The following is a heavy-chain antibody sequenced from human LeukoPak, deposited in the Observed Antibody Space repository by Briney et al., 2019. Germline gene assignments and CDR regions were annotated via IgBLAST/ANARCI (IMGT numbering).Heavy chain of an antibody. CDR2: IYSGDRT. V-gene: IGHV3-66*01. J-gene: IGHJ4*02. CDR3: TRDSLRCSSTTCYREEY. Sequence: GGSLRLSCAASGLIVSSNYMGWVRQAPGKGLEWVSLIYSGDRTYYAGSVKGRFTISRDNYKNTLYLQMNRLRAEDTAFYCTRDSLRCSSTTCYREEYWGQGTLVTVSS. CDR1: GLIVSSNY. D-gene: IGHD2-2*01.